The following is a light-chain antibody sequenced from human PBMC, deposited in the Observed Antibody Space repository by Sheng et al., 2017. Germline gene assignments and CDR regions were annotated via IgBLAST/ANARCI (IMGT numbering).Light chain of an antibody. V-gene: IGLV2-8*01. CDR3: ASYVGRNNYV. Sequence: QSALTQPPSASGSPGQSVAISCTGTSSDVGGHDHVSWFQQRPGKAPKLIIYEVNKRPSGVPDRFSASKFGNTASLTVSGLQAEDEGDYYCASYVGRNNYVFGTGTKVTVL. J-gene: IGLJ1*01. CDR1: SSDVGGHDH. CDR2: EVN.